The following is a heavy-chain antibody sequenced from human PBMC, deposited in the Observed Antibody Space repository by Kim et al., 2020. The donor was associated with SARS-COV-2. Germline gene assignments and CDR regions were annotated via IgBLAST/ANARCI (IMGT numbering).Heavy chain of an antibody. V-gene: IGHV7-4-1*02. D-gene: IGHD3-3*01. CDR3: ARVRDFDDWYLDL. CDR1: GYTFTNYG. CDR2: INTNGGNS. J-gene: IGHJ2*01. Sequence: ASVKVSCKASGYTFTNYGMNWLRQVPGQGLEWMGWINTNGGNSMYAQGFSGRFVFSLDTSVSTAYLQINNLEIEDTALYFCARVRDFDDWYLDLWGPGTLVTVSS.